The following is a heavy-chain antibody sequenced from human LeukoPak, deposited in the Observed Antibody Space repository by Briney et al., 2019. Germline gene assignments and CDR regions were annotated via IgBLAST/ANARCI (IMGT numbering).Heavy chain of an antibody. CDR1: GFTFSNTW. CDR3: AKVYDAFDI. CDR2: IKSKTDGGTT. V-gene: IGHV3-15*01. Sequence: GGSLRLSCAASGFTFSNTWMSWVRQAPGKGLEWVGRIKSKTDGGTTEYAAPVKGRFTISRDDSKNTLYLQMNSLRAEDTAVYYCAKVYDAFDIWGQGTMVTVSS. D-gene: IGHD2-8*01. J-gene: IGHJ3*02.